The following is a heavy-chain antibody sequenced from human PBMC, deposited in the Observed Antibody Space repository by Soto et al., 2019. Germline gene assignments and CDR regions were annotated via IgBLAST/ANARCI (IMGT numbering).Heavy chain of an antibody. CDR1: GYTFTNYY. Sequence: ASVKVSCKASGYTFTNYYMHWVRQAPGQGLEWMGIIYPSGGSTRNAQKFQGRVTMTRDTSTSTVYMELSSLRSEDTAVYYSARDFSGSMDSWGRGTPVPVSS. D-gene: IGHD3-10*01. J-gene: IGHJ4*02. CDR3: ARDFSGSMDS. V-gene: IGHV1-46*01. CDR2: IYPSGGST.